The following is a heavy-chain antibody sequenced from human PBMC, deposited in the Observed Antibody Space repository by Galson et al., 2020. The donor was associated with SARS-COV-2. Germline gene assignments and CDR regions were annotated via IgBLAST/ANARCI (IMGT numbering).Heavy chain of an antibody. V-gene: IGHV3-33*01. CDR2: IWSDGSKK. CDR3: ARDPSSSTFLDYFYYMEV. D-gene: IGHD6-13*01. J-gene: IGHJ6*03. Sequence: GESLKISCAASGFMFSGYGMHWVRQAPGKGLEWVAVIWSDGSKKYHADSVKGRFTISRDNSKKTLFLEMNSLRVDDTAVYYCARDPSSSTFLDYFYYMEVWGKGTTVTVSS. CDR1: GFMFSGYG.